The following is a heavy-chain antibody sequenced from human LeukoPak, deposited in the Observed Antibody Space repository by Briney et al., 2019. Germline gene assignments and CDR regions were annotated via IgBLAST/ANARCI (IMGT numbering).Heavy chain of an antibody. J-gene: IGHJ5*02. Sequence: PSETLSLTCTVSGDSISSTRYYWVWIRQPPGKGLEWVANIYYSGSTYDNPALKSRATISVDTSKNQFSLKLTSVTAADTAVYYCARQYDFWSGLNNWFDPWGQGTLVTVSS. CDR3: ARQYDFWSGLNNWFDP. V-gene: IGHV4-39*01. D-gene: IGHD3-3*01. CDR1: GDSISSTRYY. CDR2: IYYSGST.